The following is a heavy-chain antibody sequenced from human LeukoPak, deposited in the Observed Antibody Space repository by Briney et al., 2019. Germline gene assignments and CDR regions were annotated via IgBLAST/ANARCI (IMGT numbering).Heavy chain of an antibody. CDR2: IYYSGST. CDR3: ASRIAAAGFYFDY. J-gene: IGHJ4*02. V-gene: IGHV4-39*01. CDR1: GGSISSSSYY. Sequence: PSETLSLTCTVSGGSISSSSYYWGWIRQPPGKGLEWIGSIYYSGSTYYNPSLKSRVTISVDTSKNQFSLKLSSVTAADTAVYYCASRIAAAGFYFDYWGQGTLVTVSS. D-gene: IGHD6-13*01.